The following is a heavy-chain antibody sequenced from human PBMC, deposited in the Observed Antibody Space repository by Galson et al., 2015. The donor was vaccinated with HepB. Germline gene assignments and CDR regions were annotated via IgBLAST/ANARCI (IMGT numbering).Heavy chain of an antibody. CDR2: IGTAGDT. D-gene: IGHD3-3*01. V-gene: IGHV3-13*01. Sequence: SLRLSCAASGFTFSSYDMHWVRQATGRGLEWVSAIGTAGDTYYPGSVKVRFTISRENAKNSLYLQMNGLRAGDTAVYYCARGVGDCWSGDYWDNDAFDIWGQRTMFTVSS. J-gene: IGHJ3*02. CDR1: GFTFSSYD. CDR3: ARGVGDCWSGDYWDNDAFDI.